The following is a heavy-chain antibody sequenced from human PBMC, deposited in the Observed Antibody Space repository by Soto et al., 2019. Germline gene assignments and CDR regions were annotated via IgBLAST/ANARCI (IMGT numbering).Heavy chain of an antibody. Sequence: EVQLVETGGGLIQPGGSLRLSCAASGFTVSGNYMSWVRQAPGKGLEWVSDIYSGGSAYYADSVKGRFTISRDNSKNTLFLQMNRLRAEDTAVYYCAGAPGAGTYYFQHWGRGTLVTVSS. J-gene: IGHJ1*01. V-gene: IGHV3-53*02. D-gene: IGHD6-19*01. CDR2: IYSGGSA. CDR3: AGAPGAGTYYFQH. CDR1: GFTVSGNY.